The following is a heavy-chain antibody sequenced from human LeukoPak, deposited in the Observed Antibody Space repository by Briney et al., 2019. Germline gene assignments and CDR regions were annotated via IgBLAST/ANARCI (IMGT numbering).Heavy chain of an antibody. V-gene: IGHV3-53*01. CDR3: ARSPRLRLGELSLFNY. CDR2: IYSGGST. CDR1: GFTVSSNY. Sequence: GGSLRLSCAASGFTVSSNYMSWVRQAPGKGLEWVSVIYSGGSTYYADSVKGRFTISRDNSKNTLYLQMNSLRAEDTAVYYCARSPRLRLGELSLFNYWGQGTLVTVSS. D-gene: IGHD3-16*02. J-gene: IGHJ4*02.